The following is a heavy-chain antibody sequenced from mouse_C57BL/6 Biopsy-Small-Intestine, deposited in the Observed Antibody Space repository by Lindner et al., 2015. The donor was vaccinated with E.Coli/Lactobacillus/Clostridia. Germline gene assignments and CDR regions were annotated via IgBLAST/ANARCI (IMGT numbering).Heavy chain of an antibody. Sequence: VQLQESGPELVKPGASVKIPCKASGYTFTDYNMDWVKQSHGKSLEWIGDINPNNGGTIYNQKFKGKATLTVDKSSSTVYMELSRLTSEDSAVYFCARHEGIRYGYFDVWGTGTTVTVSS. J-gene: IGHJ1*03. D-gene: IGHD1-1*01. V-gene: IGHV1-18*01. CDR1: GYTFTDYN. CDR3: ARHEGIRYGYFDV. CDR2: INPNNGGT.